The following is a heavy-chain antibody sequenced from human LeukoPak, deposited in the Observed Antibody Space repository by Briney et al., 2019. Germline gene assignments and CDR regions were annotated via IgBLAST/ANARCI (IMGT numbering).Heavy chain of an antibody. CDR3: ARDHLANLASRLFDP. Sequence: SETLSLTCTVSGYSISSDYYWGWIRQPPGKGLEWIGSIHHGGRTYYNPSLKSRVTISVDTSKNQFSLKLGSVTAADTVVYYCARDHLANLASRLFDPWGQGTLVTVSS. CDR1: GYSISSDYY. D-gene: IGHD3-3*01. J-gene: IGHJ5*02. V-gene: IGHV4-38-2*02. CDR2: IHHGGRT.